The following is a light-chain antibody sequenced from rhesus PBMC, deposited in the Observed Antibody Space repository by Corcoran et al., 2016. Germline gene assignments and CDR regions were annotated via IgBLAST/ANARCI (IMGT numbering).Light chain of an antibody. CDR1: ERVSSFGINL. J-gene: IGKJ3*01. V-gene: IGKV7-13*01. Sequence: DIVLTQSPASSAVSPGQRATITCSACERVSSFGINLIHWYQPKPGQPPKLLFYQASHKDPGVPARFSGSGSGTDLTLALKPVGADGAAVYYCLRCKDSPFTFGPGNKLDIE. CDR3: LRCKDSPFT. CDR2: QAS.